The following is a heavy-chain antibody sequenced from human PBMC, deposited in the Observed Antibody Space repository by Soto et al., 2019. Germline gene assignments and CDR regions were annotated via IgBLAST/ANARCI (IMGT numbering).Heavy chain of an antibody. CDR2: ITSSGSSI. V-gene: IGHV3-11*01. D-gene: IGHD6-6*01. CDR1: GFTFSDFY. Sequence: PGGSLRLSCAASGFTFSDFYMSWMRQAPGKGLEWVSYITSSGSSIYYADSVKGRFTISRDNAKNSLYLQMNSLRAEDTAVYYCARDKGQLVPADGYWGQGTLVTVSS. J-gene: IGHJ4*02. CDR3: ARDKGQLVPADGY.